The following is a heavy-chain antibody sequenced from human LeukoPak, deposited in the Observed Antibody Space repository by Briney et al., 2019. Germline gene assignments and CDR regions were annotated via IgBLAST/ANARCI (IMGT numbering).Heavy chain of an antibody. CDR3: ARGKWLQLRDYYYYGLDV. CDR2: INHSGST. J-gene: IGHJ6*02. D-gene: IGHD5-24*01. CDR1: GGPFSGYY. V-gene: IGHV4-34*01. Sequence: SSETLSLTCAVYGGPFSGYYWSWIRQPPGKGLEWIGEINHSGSTNYNPSLKSRVTISVDTSKNQFSLKLSSVTAADTAVYYCARGKWLQLRDYYYYGLDVWGQGTTVTVSS.